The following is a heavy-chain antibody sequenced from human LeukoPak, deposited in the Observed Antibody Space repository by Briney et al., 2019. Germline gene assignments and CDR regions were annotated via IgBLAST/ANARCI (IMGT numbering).Heavy chain of an antibody. CDR3: ARALYVDIVVTTPVWYFDY. CDR2: IKQDGSEK. CDR1: GFTFSSYW. J-gene: IGHJ4*02. V-gene: IGHV3-7*01. D-gene: IGHD5-12*01. Sequence: PGGSLRLSCAASGFTFSSYWMSWVRQAPGKGLEWVANIKQDGSEKYYVDSVKGRFTISRDNAKNSLYLQMNSLRAEDTAVYYCARALYVDIVVTTPVWYFDYWGQGTLVTVSS.